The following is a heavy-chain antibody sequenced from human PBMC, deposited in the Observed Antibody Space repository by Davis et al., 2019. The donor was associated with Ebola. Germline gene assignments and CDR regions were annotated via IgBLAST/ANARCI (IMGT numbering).Heavy chain of an antibody. CDR1: GYSFTSYW. J-gene: IGHJ6*02. CDR3: ARRGYCSGGSCYSEGYYYYYGMDV. Sequence: GESLKISCKGSGYSFTSYWIGWVRQMPGKGLEWMGIIYPGDSDTRYSPSFQGQVTISADKSISTAYLQWSSLKASDTAMYYCARRGYCSGGSCYSEGYYYYYGMDVWGQGTTVTVSS. D-gene: IGHD2-15*01. CDR2: IYPGDSDT. V-gene: IGHV5-51*01.